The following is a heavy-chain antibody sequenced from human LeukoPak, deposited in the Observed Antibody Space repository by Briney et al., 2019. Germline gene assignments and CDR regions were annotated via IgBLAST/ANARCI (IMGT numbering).Heavy chain of an antibody. V-gene: IGHV3-20*04. CDR3: ARAAAAVKKNYYYYYMDV. CDR1: GFTFDDYG. Sequence: GGSLRLSCAASGFTFDDYGMSWVRQAPGKGLEWVSGIKWNGGSTSYADSVKGRFTISRDNAKNSLYLQMNSLRAEDTALYYCARAAAAVKKNYYYYYMDVWGKGTTVTVSS. J-gene: IGHJ6*03. D-gene: IGHD6-13*01. CDR2: IKWNGGST.